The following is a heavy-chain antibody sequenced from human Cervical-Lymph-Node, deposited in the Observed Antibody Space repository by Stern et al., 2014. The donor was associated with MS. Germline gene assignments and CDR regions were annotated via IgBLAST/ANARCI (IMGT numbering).Heavy chain of an antibody. CDR3: ARGTYYYDSSGYGYYFDY. J-gene: IGHJ4*02. Sequence: QVQLQESGPGLVKPSQTLSLTCTVSGGSISSGGYYWSWIRQHPGKGLEWIGYIYYSGSTSYNQSLKSLVTISVDTSKNQFSLKLSSVTAADTAVYYCARGTYYYDSSGYGYYFDYWGQGTLVTVSS. D-gene: IGHD3-22*01. CDR2: IYYSGST. CDR1: GGSISSGGYY. V-gene: IGHV4-31*01.